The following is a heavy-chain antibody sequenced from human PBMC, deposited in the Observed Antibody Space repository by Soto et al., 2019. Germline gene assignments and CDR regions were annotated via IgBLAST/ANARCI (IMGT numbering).Heavy chain of an antibody. CDR3: AREGILGLFDAYDL. J-gene: IGHJ3*01. CDR1: VFTSSG. CDR2: ISTHNGNT. Sequence: SCKASVFTSSGISWVRQAPGQRLEWMGWISTHNGNTIYAQKFQGRVIMTMDTSTTTVYMELRSLRPDDTAVYLCAREGILGLFDAYDLWGQGTMVTVPS. D-gene: IGHD3-3*01. V-gene: IGHV1-18*04.